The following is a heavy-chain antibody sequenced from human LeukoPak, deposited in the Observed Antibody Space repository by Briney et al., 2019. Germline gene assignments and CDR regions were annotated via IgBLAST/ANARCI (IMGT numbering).Heavy chain of an antibody. D-gene: IGHD6-19*01. CDR1: GFTFSDYY. CDR2: IKSKTDGGTT. J-gene: IGHJ3*02. CDR3: TSRTFNSGWYVPGDDAFDI. Sequence: PGGSLRLSCAASGFTFSDYYMSWVRQAPGKGLEWVGRIKSKTDGGTTDYAAPVKGRFTISRDDSKNTLYLQMNSLKTEDTAVYYCTSRTFNSGWYVPGDDAFDIWGQGTMVTVSS. V-gene: IGHV3-15*01.